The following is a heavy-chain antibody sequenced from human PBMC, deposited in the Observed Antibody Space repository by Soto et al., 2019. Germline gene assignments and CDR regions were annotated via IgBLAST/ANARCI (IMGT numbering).Heavy chain of an antibody. J-gene: IGHJ3*02. CDR1: GYTFTSYD. CDR3: ARVSVVVPAAIRPAFDI. Sequence: ASVKVSCTASGYTFTSYDINWVRQAPGQRLEWMGWINAGNGNTKYSQKFQGRVTITRDTSASTAYMELSSLRSEDTAVYYCARVSVVVPAAIRPAFDIWGQGTMVTVSS. CDR2: INAGNGNT. D-gene: IGHD2-2*01. V-gene: IGHV1-3*01.